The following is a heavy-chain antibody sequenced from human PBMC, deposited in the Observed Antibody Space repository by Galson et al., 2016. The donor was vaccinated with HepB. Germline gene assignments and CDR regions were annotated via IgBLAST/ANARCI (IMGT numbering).Heavy chain of an antibody. CDR3: AREGAIFGVVTNWFDP. V-gene: IGHV3-30*04. Sequence: SLRLSCAASGFTFSYYAIHWVRQAPGKGLEWVAVISYDGSNKYYADSVKGRFTISRDDSKNMLYLQMNSLRAEDTAVYYCAREGAIFGVVTNWFDPWGQGTLVTVSS. CDR1: GFTFSYYA. CDR2: ISYDGSNK. D-gene: IGHD3-3*01. J-gene: IGHJ5*02.